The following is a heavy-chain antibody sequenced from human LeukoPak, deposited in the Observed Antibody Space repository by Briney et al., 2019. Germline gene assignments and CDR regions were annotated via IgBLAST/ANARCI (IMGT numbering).Heavy chain of an antibody. D-gene: IGHD3-10*01. CDR1: GFTFSTYE. CDR3: AREPASSLLNYYYYYYGMDV. V-gene: IGHV3-48*03. CDR2: ISSSGSSI. J-gene: IGHJ6*02. Sequence: PGGSLRLSCAASGFTFSTYEMNWVRQAPGKGLEWVSYISSSGSSIYYPDSVKGRFTISRDNAKNSLYLQMNSLRAEDTAVYYCAREPASSLLNYYYYYYGMDVWGQGTTVTVSS.